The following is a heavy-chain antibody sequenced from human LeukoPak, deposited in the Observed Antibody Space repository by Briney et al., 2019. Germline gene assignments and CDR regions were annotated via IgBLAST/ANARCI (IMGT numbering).Heavy chain of an antibody. CDR2: VYTTGST. CDR1: GFSISSYY. D-gene: IGHD5-24*01. J-gene: IGHJ4*02. V-gene: IGHV4-4*07. CDR3: ARDDNWLIDY. Sequence: KPSEPLSLPCPVSGFSISSYYWNWIRQPAGKGLEWIGRVYTTGSTNYNPSLKRRVTMSVDTSKNQFSLKLSSVTAADTAVYYCARDDNWLIDYWGQGTLVTVSS.